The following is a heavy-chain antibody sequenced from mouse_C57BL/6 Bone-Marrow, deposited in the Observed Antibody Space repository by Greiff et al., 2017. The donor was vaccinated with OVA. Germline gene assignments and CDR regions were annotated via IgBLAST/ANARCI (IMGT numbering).Heavy chain of an antibody. V-gene: IGHV5S21*01. CDR2: ISSGGDYI. D-gene: IGHD2-4*01. Sequence: EVQLVESGEGLVKPGGSLKLSCAASGFTFSSYAMSWVRQTPEKRLEWVAYISSGGDYIYYADTVKGRFTISRDNARNTLYLQMSSLKSDDTAMYYCTRGPNDYDYDGGGYYAMDYWGQGTSVTVSS. CDR3: TRGPNDYDYDGGGYYAMDY. J-gene: IGHJ4*01. CDR1: GFTFSSYA.